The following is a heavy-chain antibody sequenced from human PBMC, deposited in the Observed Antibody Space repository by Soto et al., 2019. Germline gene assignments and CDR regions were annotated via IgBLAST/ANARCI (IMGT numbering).Heavy chain of an antibody. CDR1: GGTPSNSA. CDR2: IIPVFGLV. J-gene: IGHJ6*02. D-gene: IGHD3-22*01. Sequence: GASVKVSCKASGGTPSNSAISWVRQAPGQGLEWMGGIIPVFGLVKYARNFQGRVAITADESTNTAYMELSSLRPEDTAVYYCAGGRIVVVGSRAYYGMDVWGQGTTVTVSS. CDR3: AGGRIVVVGSRAYYGMDV. V-gene: IGHV1-69*13.